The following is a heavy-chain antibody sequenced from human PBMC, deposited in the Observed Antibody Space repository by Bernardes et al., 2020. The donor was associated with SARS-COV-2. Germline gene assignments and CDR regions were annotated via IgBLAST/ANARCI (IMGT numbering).Heavy chain of an antibody. CDR2: ISADNGNT. J-gene: IGHJ5*02. V-gene: IGHV1-18*01. CDR1: GYTFTSYG. Sequence: ASVKVSCKASGYTFTSYGMSWVRQAPGQGLEWMGWISADNGNTNYAQKIQGRVTMTTDTSTSTAYMELRSLRSDDTAVYYCATVVGYSYGGGWFDPWGQGTLVTVSS. D-gene: IGHD5-18*01. CDR3: ATVVGYSYGGGWFDP.